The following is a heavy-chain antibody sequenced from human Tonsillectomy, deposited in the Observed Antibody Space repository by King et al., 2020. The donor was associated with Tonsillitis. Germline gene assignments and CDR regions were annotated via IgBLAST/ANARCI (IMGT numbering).Heavy chain of an antibody. V-gene: IGHV3-33*01. CDR3: ARGSDYYDSSVEYVDY. D-gene: IGHD3-22*01. Sequence: QLVQSGGGVVQPGRSLRLSCAASGFTFSSYGMHWVRQAPGKGLEWVAVICYDGSNKYYGDSVKGRFTISRDNSKNTLYLQMNSLRAEDTAVYYCARGSDYYDSSVEYVDYWGQGTLVTVSS. CDR1: GFTFSSYG. CDR2: ICYDGSNK. J-gene: IGHJ4*02.